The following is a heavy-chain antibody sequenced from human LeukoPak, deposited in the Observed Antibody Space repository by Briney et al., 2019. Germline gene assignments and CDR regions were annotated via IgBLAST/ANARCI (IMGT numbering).Heavy chain of an antibody. CDR2: IYHSGST. CDR3: ARDFFGSGSYSGFDWFDP. CDR1: GYSISSGYY. V-gene: IGHV4-38-2*02. Sequence: SETLSLTCTVSGYSISSGYYWGWIRQPPGKGLEWIGSIYHSGSTYYNPSLKSRVTISVDTSKNQFSLELSSVTAADTAVYYCARDFFGSGSYSGFDWFDPWGQGTLVTVSS. D-gene: IGHD3-10*01. J-gene: IGHJ5*02.